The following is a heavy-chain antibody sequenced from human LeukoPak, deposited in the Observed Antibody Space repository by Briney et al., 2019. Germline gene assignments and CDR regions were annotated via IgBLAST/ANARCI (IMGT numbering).Heavy chain of an antibody. V-gene: IGHV3-33*01. D-gene: IGHD3-16*02. CDR1: GFTFSSYG. Sequence: GGSLRLSCAASGFTFSSYGMHWVRQAPGKGLEWVAVIWYDGSNKYYADSVKGRFTISRDNAENSLYLQMNSLTAEDTAVYYCAREWVIGPKSAFDIWGQGTMVTVSS. J-gene: IGHJ3*02. CDR2: IWYDGSNK. CDR3: AREWVIGPKSAFDI.